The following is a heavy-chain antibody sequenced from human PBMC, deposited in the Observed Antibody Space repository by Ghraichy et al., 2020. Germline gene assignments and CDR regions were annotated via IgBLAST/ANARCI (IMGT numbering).Heavy chain of an antibody. V-gene: IGHV3-74*01. J-gene: IGHJ4*02. CDR2: INSDGSST. CDR1: GFTFSSYW. D-gene: IGHD3-10*01. Sequence: GEALNISCAASGFTFSSYWMHWVRQAPGKGLVWVSRINSDGSSTSYADSVKGRFTISRDNAKNTLYLQMNSLRAEDTAMYYCARGSGQYYYGSGSYLDFWGQGTLVTVSS. CDR3: ARGSGQYYYGSGSYLDF.